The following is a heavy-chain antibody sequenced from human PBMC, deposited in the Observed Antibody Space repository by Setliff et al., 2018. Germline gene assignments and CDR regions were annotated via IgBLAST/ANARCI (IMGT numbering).Heavy chain of an antibody. J-gene: IGHJ4*02. V-gene: IGHV3-9*01. CDR3: ARAREFGGGSYPTNFDY. CDR2: ISWNSGSI. Sequence: PGGSLRLSCAASGFTFDDYAMHWVRQAPGKGLEWVSGISWNSGSIGYADSVKGRFTISRDNAKNSLYLHMNSLRAEDTAVYYCARAREFGGGSYPTNFDYWGQGTLVTVSS. D-gene: IGHD1-26*01. CDR1: GFTFDDYA.